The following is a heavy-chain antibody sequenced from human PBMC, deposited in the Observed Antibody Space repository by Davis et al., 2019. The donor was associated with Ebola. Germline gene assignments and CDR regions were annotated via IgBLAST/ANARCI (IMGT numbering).Heavy chain of an antibody. CDR3: AREYYYDSSGYYPSYYYYGMDV. D-gene: IGHD3-22*01. CDR2: ISGSGGST. V-gene: IGHV3-23*01. CDR1: GFAFSSYA. Sequence: GESLKISCAASGFAFSSYAMNWVRQAPGKGLEWVSGISGSGGSTDYADSVKGRFTISRDNSKNTLYLQMNSLRAEDTAVYYCAREYYYDSSGYYPSYYYYGMDVWGQGTTVTVSS. J-gene: IGHJ6*02.